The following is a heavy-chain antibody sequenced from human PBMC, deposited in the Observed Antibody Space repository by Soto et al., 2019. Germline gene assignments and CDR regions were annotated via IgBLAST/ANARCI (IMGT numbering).Heavy chain of an antibody. J-gene: IGHJ4*02. CDR1: GFTFSSYA. CDR2: ISYDGSNK. V-gene: IGHV3-30-3*01. Sequence: GESLKISCAASGFTFSSYAMHWVRQAPGKGLEWVAVISYDGSNKYYADSVKGRFTISRDNSKNTLYLQMNSLRAEDTAVYYCARDSAKAAGTYFDYWGQGTLVTVSS. D-gene: IGHD2-15*01. CDR3: ARDSAKAAGTYFDY.